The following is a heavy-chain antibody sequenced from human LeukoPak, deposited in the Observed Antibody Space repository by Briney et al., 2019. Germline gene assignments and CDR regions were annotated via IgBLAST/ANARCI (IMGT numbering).Heavy chain of an antibody. CDR2: IIPIFGTA. Sequence: ASVKVSCKASGGTFSSYAISWVRQAPGQGLEWMGGIIPIFGTANYAQKFQGRVTITADESTSTAYMELSSLRSEDTAVYYCARGPSITMVRGGQWYYYMDVWGKGTTVTISS. D-gene: IGHD3-10*01. CDR3: ARGPSITMVRGGQWYYYMDV. V-gene: IGHV1-69*13. J-gene: IGHJ6*03. CDR1: GGTFSSYA.